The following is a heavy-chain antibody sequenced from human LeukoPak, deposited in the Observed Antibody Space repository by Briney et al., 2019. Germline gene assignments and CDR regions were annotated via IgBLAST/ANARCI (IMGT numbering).Heavy chain of an antibody. CDR2: IYYSGST. CDR3: ARGYGDYPFILNP. D-gene: IGHD4-17*01. J-gene: IGHJ5*02. Sequence: SETLSLTCTVSGGSISSSSYYWGWIRQPPGKGLEWIGSIYYSGSTYYNPSLKSRITISVDTSKNQFSLKLSSVTAADTAVYYCARGYGDYPFILNPWGQGTLVTVSS. CDR1: GGSISSSSYY. V-gene: IGHV4-39*07.